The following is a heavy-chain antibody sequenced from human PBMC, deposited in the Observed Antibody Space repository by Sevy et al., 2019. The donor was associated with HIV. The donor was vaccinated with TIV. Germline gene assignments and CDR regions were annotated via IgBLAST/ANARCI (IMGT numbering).Heavy chain of an antibody. J-gene: IGHJ6*02. D-gene: IGHD2-15*01. CDR3: ARDVSRYCSGGSGYQLEGYYYYYGMDV. Sequence: GGSLRLSCAASGFTFSSYSMNWVRQAPGKGLEWVSYISSSSSTIYYAASVKGRFTISRDNAKNSLYLQMNSLRDEDTAVYYCARDVSRYCSGGSGYQLEGYYYYYGMDVWGQGTTVTVSS. V-gene: IGHV3-48*02. CDR1: GFTFSSYS. CDR2: ISSSSSTI.